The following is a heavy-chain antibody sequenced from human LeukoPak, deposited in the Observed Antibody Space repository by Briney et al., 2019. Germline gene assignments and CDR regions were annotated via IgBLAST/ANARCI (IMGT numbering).Heavy chain of an antibody. Sequence: ASVKVSCKASGGTFSSYAISWVRQAPGQGLEWMGRINPNSGGTNYAQKFQGRVTMTRDTSISTAYMELSRLRSDDTAVYYCARTTAAEGYWGQGTLVTVSS. CDR1: GGTFSSYA. CDR2: INPNSGGT. V-gene: IGHV1-2*06. CDR3: ARTTAAEGY. D-gene: IGHD6-13*01. J-gene: IGHJ4*02.